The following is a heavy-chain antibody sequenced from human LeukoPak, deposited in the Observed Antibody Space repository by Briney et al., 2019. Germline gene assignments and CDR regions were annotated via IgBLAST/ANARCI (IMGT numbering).Heavy chain of an antibody. Sequence: GESLKISCKGSGYSFTNHWIGWVRQMPGKGLEWMAIIYPGDSDTRYSPSFQGQVTISADKSISTAYLQWSSLKASDTALYYCARLPQWGGTYHFDYWGQGTLLTVSS. V-gene: IGHV5-51*01. J-gene: IGHJ4*02. CDR1: GYSFTNHW. D-gene: IGHD1-26*01. CDR3: ARLPQWGGTYHFDY. CDR2: IYPGDSDT.